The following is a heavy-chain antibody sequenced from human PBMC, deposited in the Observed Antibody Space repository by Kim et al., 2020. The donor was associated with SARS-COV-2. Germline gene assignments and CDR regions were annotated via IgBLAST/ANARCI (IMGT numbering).Heavy chain of an antibody. CDR3: TRGLEP. V-gene: IGHV6-1*01. CDR2: TYYRSKWYN. CDR1: GDSVSSNSAF. Sequence: SQTLSLTCAISGDSVSSNSAFWNWFRQSPSRGLEWPGRTYYRSKWYNDYADSVRSRITINPDTSKNQFSLQLNSVTPEDTAAYYCTRGLEPWGQGTPVTVSS. J-gene: IGHJ1*01.